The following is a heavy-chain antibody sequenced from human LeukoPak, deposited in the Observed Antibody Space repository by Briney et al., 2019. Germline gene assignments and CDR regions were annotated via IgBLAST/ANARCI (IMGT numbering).Heavy chain of an antibody. CDR3: ARERSDDSGYCGYYFDY. CDR2: IYYSGST. J-gene: IGHJ4*02. D-gene: IGHD3-22*01. Sequence: SETLSLTCIVSGGSIGSYYWSWIRQPPGKGLEWIGHIYYSGSTDYNPSLRSRVTISVDTSKNQFSLRLSSVTAADTAVYYCARERSDDSGYCGYYFDYWGQGTLVSVSS. CDR1: GGSIGSYY. V-gene: IGHV4-59*01.